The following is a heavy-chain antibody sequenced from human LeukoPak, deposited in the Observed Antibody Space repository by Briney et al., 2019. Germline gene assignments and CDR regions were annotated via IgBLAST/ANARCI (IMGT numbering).Heavy chain of an antibody. J-gene: IGHJ3*02. CDR3: ARDRWSSSSSEGTFDI. CDR1: GYTFSNYG. D-gene: IGHD6-6*01. V-gene: IGHV1-18*01. CDR2: ISVYNGNT. Sequence: ASVKVSCKASGYTFSNYGISWVRQAPGQGLEWMGWISVYNGNTVYAQKLRGRVTMTTDTSTSTGYMELRSLRSDDTAVYYCARDRWSSSSSEGTFDIWGQETMVIVSS.